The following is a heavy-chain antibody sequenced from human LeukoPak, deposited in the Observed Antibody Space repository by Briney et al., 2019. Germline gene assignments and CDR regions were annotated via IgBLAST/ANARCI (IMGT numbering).Heavy chain of an antibody. CDR3: AREYLGSSSWFQN. Sequence: TSETLSLTCAVYGGSFGGYYWSWIRQPPGKGLEWIGEINHSGSTNYNPSLKSRVTISVDTSKNQFSLKLSSVTAADTAVYYCAREYLGSSSWFQNWGQGTLVTVSS. CDR2: INHSGST. D-gene: IGHD6-13*01. V-gene: IGHV4-34*01. J-gene: IGHJ1*01. CDR1: GGSFGGYY.